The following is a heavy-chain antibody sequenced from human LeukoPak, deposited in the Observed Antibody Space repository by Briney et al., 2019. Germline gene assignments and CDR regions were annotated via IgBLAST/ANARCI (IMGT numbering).Heavy chain of an antibody. CDR1: GFTFSSYE. CDR2: ISSSGSTI. Sequence: GGSMRLSCAASGFTFSSYEMNWARQAPGKGLEWVSYISSSGSTIYYADSVKGRFTISRDNAKNSLYLQMNSLRAEDTAVYYCAELGITMIGGVWGKGTTVTISS. V-gene: IGHV3-48*03. CDR3: AELGITMIGGV. D-gene: IGHD3-10*02. J-gene: IGHJ6*04.